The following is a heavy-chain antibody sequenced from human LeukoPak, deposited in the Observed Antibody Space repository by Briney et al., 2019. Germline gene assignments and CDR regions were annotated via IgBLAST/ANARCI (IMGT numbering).Heavy chain of an antibody. CDR2: IGGDADGT. V-gene: IGHV3-23*01. Sequence: GGSLRLSCAASGFTVTNFAIAWVRQAPGKGLEWVAAIGGDADGTTYPDRVRGRFFLSRDSSKNTLYLQMNVLTVEDTAVYHCVHPAGEGWFYFPYGSQGTPVTVSS. D-gene: IGHD6-19*01. J-gene: IGHJ4*02. CDR1: GFTVTNFA. CDR3: VHPAGEGWFYFPY.